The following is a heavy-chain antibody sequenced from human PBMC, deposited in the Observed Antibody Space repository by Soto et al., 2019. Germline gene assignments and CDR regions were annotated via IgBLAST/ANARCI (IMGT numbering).Heavy chain of an antibody. CDR2: IYHSGRT. CDR3: ARVPSP. J-gene: IGHJ5*02. Sequence: QLQLQESGSGLVKPSQTLSLTCAVPGGSISSGGYSWSWIRQPPGKGLEWIGYIYHSGRTYYNPSIKSRVTMSVDRSKNKFSLKLSSVAAADTAVYYCARVPSPWGQGTLVAVSS. CDR1: GGSISSGGYS. V-gene: IGHV4-30-2*01.